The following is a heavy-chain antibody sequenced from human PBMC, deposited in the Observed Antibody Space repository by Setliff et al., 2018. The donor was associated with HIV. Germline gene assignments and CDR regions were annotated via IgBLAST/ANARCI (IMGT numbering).Heavy chain of an antibody. D-gene: IGHD5-12*01. CDR1: GYSISSGYY. J-gene: IGHJ4*02. V-gene: IGHV4-38-2*01. CDR3: AKSPGFTGYGGSG. CDR2: IYTSRGT. Sequence: PSETLSLTCAVSGYSISSGYYWGWIRQPPGKGLEWIGYIYTSRGTNYNHSLRTRVIISVDTSNQFSLKLSSVTAADAAVYYCAKSPGFTGYGGSGWGQGTLVTVSS.